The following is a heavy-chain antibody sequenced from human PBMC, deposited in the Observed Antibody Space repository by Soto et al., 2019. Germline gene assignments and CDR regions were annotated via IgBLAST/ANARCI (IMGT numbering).Heavy chain of an antibody. CDR1: GGSITSYY. J-gene: IGHJ4*01. Sequence: SETLSLTCTVSGGSITSYYWSWIRQPPGKGLEWIGHIYYSGGTTYNPSLKSRVTISVDTSKNQFSLRLSSVTAADTAVYYCAGGTMGTGYFDFWGHGTLVTVSS. CDR3: AGGTMGTGYFDF. D-gene: IGHD3-10*01. CDR2: IYYSGGT. V-gene: IGHV4-59*03.